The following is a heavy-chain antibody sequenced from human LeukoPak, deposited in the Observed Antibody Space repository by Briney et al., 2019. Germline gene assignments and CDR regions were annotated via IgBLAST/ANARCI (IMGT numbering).Heavy chain of an antibody. J-gene: IGHJ4*02. Sequence: PGGSLRLSCAASGFTFSSYALSWVRQAPGKGLEWVSAITVSGGSTNYADSVKGRFTISRDSSKNTLYLQMNSLRAEDTAVYYCAKAATGRALYYFDYWGQGTLVTVS. D-gene: IGHD1-1*01. CDR1: GFTFSSYA. CDR3: AKAATGRALYYFDY. V-gene: IGHV3-23*01. CDR2: ITVSGGST.